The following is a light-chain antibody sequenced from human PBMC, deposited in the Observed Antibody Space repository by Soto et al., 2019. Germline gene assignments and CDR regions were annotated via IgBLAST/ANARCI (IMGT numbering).Light chain of an antibody. CDR3: SSYTSSSTV. CDR2: DVS. Sequence: QSVLTQPASVSGSPGQSITISCTGTSSDVGGYNYVSCYQQHPGKAPKLMIYDVSNRPSWVSNRFSGSKSGNTASLTISGLQAEDEADYYCSSYTSSSTVFGTGTKVTVL. V-gene: IGLV2-14*01. CDR1: SSDVGGYNY. J-gene: IGLJ1*01.